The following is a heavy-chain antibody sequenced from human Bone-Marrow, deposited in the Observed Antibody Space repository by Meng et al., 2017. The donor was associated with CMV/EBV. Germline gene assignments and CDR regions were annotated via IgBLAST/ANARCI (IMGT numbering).Heavy chain of an antibody. J-gene: IGHJ5*02. CDR1: GFSFSTYT. D-gene: IGHD6-19*01. CDR2: ITGSSSYI. V-gene: IGHV3-21*01. Sequence: CVASGFSFSTYTMIWVRQAPGKGLEWVASITGSSSYIYFADSLKGRFTISRDNAKNSLYLQMDSLRAEDTAVYYCAKAVAGGWFDPWGQGTLVTVSS. CDR3: AKAVAGGWFDP.